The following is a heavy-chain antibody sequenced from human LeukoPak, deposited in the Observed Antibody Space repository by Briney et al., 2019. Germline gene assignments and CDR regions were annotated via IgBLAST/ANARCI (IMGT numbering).Heavy chain of an antibody. J-gene: IGHJ5*02. CDR1: GGTFSSYA. V-gene: IGHV1-69*04. CDR3: ARLAGGPDSP. CDR2: IIPILGIA. Sequence: SVKVSCKAPGGTFSSYAISWVRQAPGQGLEWMGRIIPILGIANYAQKFQGRVTITADKSTSTAYMELSSLRSEDTAVYYCARLAGGPDSPWGQGTLVTVSS. D-gene: IGHD4-23*01.